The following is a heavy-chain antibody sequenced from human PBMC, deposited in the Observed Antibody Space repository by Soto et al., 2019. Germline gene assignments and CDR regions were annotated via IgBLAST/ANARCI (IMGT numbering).Heavy chain of an antibody. D-gene: IGHD6-6*01. CDR2: SSQSGNT. Sequence: KSSETLSLTCSIYSGSFSGYYWSWIRQRPAKGLEWIGESSQSGNTNYSPSLKSQLSILIDPSKKQFSPTLASVSAADTAVYYCARAPKVSGSSQTRPDFWGQGTLVTVSS. V-gene: IGHV4-34*01. CDR1: SGSFSGYY. J-gene: IGHJ4*02. CDR3: ARAPKVSGSSQTRPDF.